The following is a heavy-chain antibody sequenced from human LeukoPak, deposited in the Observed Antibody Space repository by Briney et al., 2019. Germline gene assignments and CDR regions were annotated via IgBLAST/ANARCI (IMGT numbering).Heavy chain of an antibody. CDR2: VSSSGSTI. D-gene: IGHD3-22*01. CDR3: ARGFHRRLYDSSGYYPY. J-gene: IGHJ4*02. Sequence: PGGSLRLSCAASGFTFSSYEMNWVRQAPGKGLEWVSYVSSSGSTIYYADSVKGRFTISRDNAKNSLYMQMNSLRAEDTAVYYCARGFHRRLYDSSGYYPYWGQGTLVTVSS. CDR1: GFTFSSYE. V-gene: IGHV3-48*03.